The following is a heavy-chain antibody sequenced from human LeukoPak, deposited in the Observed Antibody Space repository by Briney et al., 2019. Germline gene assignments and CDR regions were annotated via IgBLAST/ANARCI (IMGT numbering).Heavy chain of an antibody. V-gene: IGHV3-23*01. CDR1: GFTFSSYW. Sequence: SGGSLRLSCAASGFTFSSYWMHWVHQAPGKGLEWVSGISGSGDSTYYADSVKGRFTISRDNSWNTLFLQMNSLRDEDTAVYYCAKDRSDNKTWYAGSHWGQGTLVTVSS. J-gene: IGHJ4*02. CDR3: AKDRSDNKTWYAGSH. D-gene: IGHD2-8*01. CDR2: ISGSGDST.